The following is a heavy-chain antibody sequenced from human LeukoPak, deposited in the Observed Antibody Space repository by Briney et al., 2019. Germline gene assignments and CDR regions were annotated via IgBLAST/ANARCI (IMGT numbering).Heavy chain of an antibody. CDR1: GFTFSSYS. CDR2: ISSSSSTI. D-gene: IGHD1-26*01. CDR3: ARMMGYSGSYWAFDY. V-gene: IGHV3-48*01. J-gene: IGHJ4*02. Sequence: GGPLRLSCAASGFTFSSYSMNWVRQAPGRGLEWVPYISSSSSTIYYADSVKGRFTISRDNAKNSLYLQMNSLRAEDTAVYYCARMMGYSGSYWAFDYWGQGTLVTVSS.